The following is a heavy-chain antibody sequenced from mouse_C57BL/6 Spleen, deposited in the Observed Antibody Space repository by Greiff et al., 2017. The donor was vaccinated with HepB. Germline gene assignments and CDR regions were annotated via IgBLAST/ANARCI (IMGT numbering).Heavy chain of an antibody. CDR2: INYDGSST. CDR1: GFTFSDYY. CDR3: ARESGSTYYYGSSYFDY. D-gene: IGHD1-1*01. J-gene: IGHJ2*01. V-gene: IGHV5-16*01. Sequence: EVKLMESEGGLVQPGSSMKLSCTASGFTFSDYYMAWVRQVPEKGLEWVANINYDGSSTYYLDSLKSRFIISRDNAKNILYLQMSSLKSEDTATYYCARESGSTYYYGSSYFDYWGQGTTLTVSS.